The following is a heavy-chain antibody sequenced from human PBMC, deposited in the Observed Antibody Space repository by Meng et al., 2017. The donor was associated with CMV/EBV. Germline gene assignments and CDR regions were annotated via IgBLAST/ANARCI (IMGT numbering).Heavy chain of an antibody. CDR2: IYYSGIT. CDR1: GGSISSGDYH. CDR3: ASSGAREDDY. D-gene: IGHD5-12*01. J-gene: IGHJ4*02. V-gene: IGHV4-30-4*08. Sequence: HVQVQEPGPGLVNPSQTLSLTCTVSGGSISSGDYHWSWIRQPPGKGLEWIGYIYYSGITYHNPSLKSRVTISVDTSKNQFSLKLSSVTAADTAVYYCASSGAREDDYWGQGTLVTVSS.